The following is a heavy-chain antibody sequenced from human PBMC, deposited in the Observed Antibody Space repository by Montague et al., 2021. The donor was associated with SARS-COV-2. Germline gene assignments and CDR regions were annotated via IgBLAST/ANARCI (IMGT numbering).Heavy chain of an antibody. CDR2: LSYDGDNE. CDR1: GFTFGGHA. D-gene: IGHD6-19*01. CDR3: AREGAHSGAWNYFDT. V-gene: IGHV3-30*09. J-gene: IGHJ4*02. Sequence: SLRLSCAAFGFTFGGHAMVWVRQVPGKGLDFMALLSYDGDNEYYADSVQGRFVISRDISKNTLYLQMNSLRPDDTAVYYCAREGAHSGAWNYFDTWGQGVLVTVSS.